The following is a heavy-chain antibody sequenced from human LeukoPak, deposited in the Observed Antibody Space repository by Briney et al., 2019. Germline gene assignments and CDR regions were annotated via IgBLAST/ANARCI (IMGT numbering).Heavy chain of an antibody. CDR3: AKLTYSSIVVRRDAFDI. D-gene: IGHD6-13*01. CDR1: GFTFDDYA. J-gene: IGHJ3*02. V-gene: IGHV3-9*01. Sequence: GGSLRLSCAASGFTFDDYAMHWVRQAPGKALEWVSGISWNSGSIGYADSVKGRFTISRDNAKNSLYLQMNSLRAEDTALYYCAKLTYSSIVVRRDAFDIWGQGTMVTVSS. CDR2: ISWNSGSI.